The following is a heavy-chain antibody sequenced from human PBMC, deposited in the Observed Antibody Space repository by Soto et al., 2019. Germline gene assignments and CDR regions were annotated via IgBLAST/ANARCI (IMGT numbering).Heavy chain of an antibody. Sequence: WASVKVSCKASGGTFSSYAISWVRQAPGQGLEWMGGIIPIFGTANYAQKFQGRVTITADESTSTAYMELSSLRSEDTAVYYCARRTVRGAGFDYWGQGTLVTVSS. V-gene: IGHV1-69*13. CDR2: IIPIFGTA. CDR3: ARRTVRGAGFDY. CDR1: GGTFSSYA. D-gene: IGHD3-10*01. J-gene: IGHJ4*02.